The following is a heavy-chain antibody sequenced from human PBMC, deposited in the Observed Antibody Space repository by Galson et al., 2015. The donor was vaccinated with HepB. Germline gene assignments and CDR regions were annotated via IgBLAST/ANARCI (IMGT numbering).Heavy chain of an antibody. CDR2: INTDTGNP. Sequence: SVKVSCKASGYIFSNYALNWVREAPGQGLEWMGGINTDTGNPTYAQAFTGRFVFSLDTSVTTAYLQISSLQAEDTAVYYCARGRDIVATFDFDFWGQGTLVTVSS. D-gene: IGHD5-12*01. CDR1: GYIFSNYA. V-gene: IGHV7-4-1*02. J-gene: IGHJ4*02. CDR3: ARGRDIVATFDFDF.